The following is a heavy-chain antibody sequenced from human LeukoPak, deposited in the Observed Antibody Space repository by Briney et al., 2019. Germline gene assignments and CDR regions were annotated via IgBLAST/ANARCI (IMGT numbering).Heavy chain of an antibody. CDR3: ARARGYLVDY. Sequence: SETLSLTCTVSGGSISSYYWSWIRQPPGKGLEWIGSIYYSGSTYYNPSLKSRVTISVDTSKNQFSLKLSSVTAADTAVYYCARARGYLVDYWGQGTLVTVSS. D-gene: IGHD1-26*01. J-gene: IGHJ4*02. CDR1: GGSISSYY. V-gene: IGHV4-59*12. CDR2: IYYSGST.